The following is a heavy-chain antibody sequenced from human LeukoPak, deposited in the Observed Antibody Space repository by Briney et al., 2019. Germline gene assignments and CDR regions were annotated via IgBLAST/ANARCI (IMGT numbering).Heavy chain of an antibody. CDR3: ARGAGERDYYYYMDV. V-gene: IGHV1-69*13. D-gene: IGHD4-17*01. CDR1: GGTFSSYA. Sequence: GASVKVSCMASGGTFSSYAISWVRQAPGQGLEWMGGIIPIFGTANYAQKFQGRVTITADESTSTAYMELSSLRSEDTAVYYCARGAGERDYYYYMDVWGKGTTVTVSS. J-gene: IGHJ6*03. CDR2: IIPIFGTA.